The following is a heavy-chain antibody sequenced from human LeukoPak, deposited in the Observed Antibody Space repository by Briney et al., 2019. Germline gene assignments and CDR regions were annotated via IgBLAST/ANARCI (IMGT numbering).Heavy chain of an antibody. V-gene: IGHV4-34*01. J-gene: IGHJ4*02. D-gene: IGHD3-22*01. CDR3: ARILTYYYDSSGYRFGY. Sequence: SETLSLTCAVYGGSFSGYYWSWIRQPPGKGLEWIGEINHSGSTNYNPSLKSRVTISVDTSKNQFSLKLSSVTAADTAVYYCARILTYYYDSSGYRFGYWGQGTLVTVSS. CDR2: INHSGST. CDR1: GGSFSGYY.